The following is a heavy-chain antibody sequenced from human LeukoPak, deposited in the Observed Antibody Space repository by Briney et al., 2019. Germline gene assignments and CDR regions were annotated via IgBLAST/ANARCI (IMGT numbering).Heavy chain of an antibody. CDR1: GGSFSGYY. Sequence: SETLSLTCAVYGGSFSGYYWSWIRQPPGKGLEWIGEINHSGSTNYNPSLKSRVTISVDTSKNQFSLKLSSVTAADTAVYYCARGLILAAILFDPWAREPWSPSPQ. D-gene: IGHD2-15*01. J-gene: IGHJ5*02. CDR2: INHSGST. CDR3: ARGLILAAILFDP. V-gene: IGHV4-34*01.